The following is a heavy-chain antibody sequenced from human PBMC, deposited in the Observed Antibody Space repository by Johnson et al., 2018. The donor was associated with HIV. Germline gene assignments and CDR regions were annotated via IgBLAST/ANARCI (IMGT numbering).Heavy chain of an antibody. V-gene: IGHV3-9*01. J-gene: IGHJ3*02. CDR1: GFTFDDYA. D-gene: IGHD6-13*01. CDR3: AKAYSSSWPNWDDAFDI. CDR2: ISWNSGSI. Sequence: VQLVESGGGLVQPGRSLRLSCAASGFTFDDYAMHWVRQAPGKGLEWVSGISWNSGSIGYADSVKGRFTISRDNAKNSLYLQRNSLRAEDTALYYCAKAYSSSWPNWDDAFDIWGQGTMVTVSS.